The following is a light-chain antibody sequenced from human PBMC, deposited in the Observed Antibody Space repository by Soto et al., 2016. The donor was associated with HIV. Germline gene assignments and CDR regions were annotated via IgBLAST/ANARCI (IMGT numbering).Light chain of an antibody. J-gene: IGKJ1*01. V-gene: IGKV1-39*01. Sequence: SITCRASQSISTYLNWYQQKPGRAPKLLISDASSLQSGVPSRFSGRGSGTDFTLTISSLQHEDLATYYCQQSSRTPRTFGQGTKVEI. CDR2: DAS. CDR3: QQSSRTPRT. CDR1: QSISTY.